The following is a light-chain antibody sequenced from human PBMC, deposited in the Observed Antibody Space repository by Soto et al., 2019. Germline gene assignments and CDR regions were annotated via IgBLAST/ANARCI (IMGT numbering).Light chain of an antibody. CDR1: SSNIGKNY. J-gene: IGLJ2*01. CDR3: GPWDTSLSAVV. V-gene: IGLV1-51*01. Sequence: QSVLTQPPSVAAAPGQRGTISCSGSSSNIGKNYVSLYQRLQGTAPKLLIYDNNERSSGIPDRFSGSKSGTSATLGIAGLQTGDEADYYCGPWDTSLSAVVFGVGTKLTVL. CDR2: DNN.